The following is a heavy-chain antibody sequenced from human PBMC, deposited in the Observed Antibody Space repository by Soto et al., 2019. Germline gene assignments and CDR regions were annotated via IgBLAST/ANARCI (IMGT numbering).Heavy chain of an antibody. J-gene: IGHJ5*02. Sequence: ASVKVSCKASGYTFTSYDINWVRQATGQGLEWMGWMNPNSGNTGYAQKFQGRVTMTRNTSISTAYMELSSLRSEDTAVYYCARGRVVVVPAATTQQFEMYNWFDPWGQGTLVTVSS. CDR3: ARGRVVVVPAATTQQFEMYNWFDP. CDR1: GYTFTSYD. V-gene: IGHV1-8*01. CDR2: MNPNSGNT. D-gene: IGHD2-2*01.